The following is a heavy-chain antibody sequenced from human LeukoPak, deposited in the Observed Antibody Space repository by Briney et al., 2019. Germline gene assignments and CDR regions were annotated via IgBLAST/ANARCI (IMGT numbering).Heavy chain of an antibody. Sequence: ASVKVSCKASGYTFTSYDINWVRQATGQGLEWMGWMNPNSGNTGYAQKFQGRVTITRNTSISTAYMELSRLRSDDTAVYYCARSSRWEVGSGSGNWGQGTLVTVSS. CDR2: MNPNSGNT. J-gene: IGHJ4*02. CDR1: GYTFTSYD. CDR3: ARSSRWEVGSGSGN. V-gene: IGHV1-8*03. D-gene: IGHD3-10*01.